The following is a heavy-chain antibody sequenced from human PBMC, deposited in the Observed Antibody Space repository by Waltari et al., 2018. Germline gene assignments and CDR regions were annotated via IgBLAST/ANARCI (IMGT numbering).Heavy chain of an antibody. V-gene: IGHV3-21*02. J-gene: IGHJ6*02. CDR2: ISGSGKSI. CDR3: ARDVGQSGFWSSGRYYAMDV. CDR1: GFLFHSYN. Sequence: EVELVESGGGLVTPGGSLSLSCAASGFLFHSYNMNWVRQAPGKGLEWVSTISGSGKSINYAASVKGRFTISRDNAKNSLYLQMNSLRGEDTAVYYCARDVGQSGFWSSGRYYAMDVWGQGTTVTVSS. D-gene: IGHD3-10*01.